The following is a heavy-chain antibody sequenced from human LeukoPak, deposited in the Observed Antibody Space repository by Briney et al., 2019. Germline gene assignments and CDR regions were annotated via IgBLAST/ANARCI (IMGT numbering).Heavy chain of an antibody. CDR3: ARDLYGDYSFDY. J-gene: IGHJ4*02. CDR2: ISSSGSYI. Sequence: GGSLRLSCAASGFTFTTYTMNWVRQAPGKGLEWVSSISSSGSYIYYADSMKGRFTISRDNAKNSLYLQINSLRADDTAVYYCARDLYGDYSFDYWGQGTLVTVSS. CDR1: GFTFTTYT. D-gene: IGHD4-17*01. V-gene: IGHV3-21*01.